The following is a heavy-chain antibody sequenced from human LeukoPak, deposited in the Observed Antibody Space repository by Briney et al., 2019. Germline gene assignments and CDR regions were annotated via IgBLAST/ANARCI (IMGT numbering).Heavy chain of an antibody. V-gene: IGHV3-64D*06. Sequence: GGSLRLPCSASGFTFSRYQMHWVRQAPGKGLEYISAIGSNGGSTYYADSVKGRFTISRDNSKNMLYLQMNILRAEDTAVYYCVKDFSGWSFDDWGQGTLVTVSS. CDR2: IGSNGGST. D-gene: IGHD6-19*01. CDR3: VKDFSGWSFDD. CDR1: GFTFSRYQ. J-gene: IGHJ4*02.